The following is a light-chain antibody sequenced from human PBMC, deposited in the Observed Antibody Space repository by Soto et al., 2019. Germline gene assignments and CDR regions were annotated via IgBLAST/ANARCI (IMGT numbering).Light chain of an antibody. CDR3: SSYTSSNTLV. J-gene: IGLJ1*01. Sequence: QSALTQPASVSGSPGQSITISCTGTSSDVGGYNYVSWYQQHPGKAPKLMIYEVSNRPSGVSNPFSGSKSGSTASLTISGLQAEDEADYYCSSYTSSNTLVFGTGTKVTAL. CDR2: EVS. CDR1: SSDVGGYNY. V-gene: IGLV2-14*01.